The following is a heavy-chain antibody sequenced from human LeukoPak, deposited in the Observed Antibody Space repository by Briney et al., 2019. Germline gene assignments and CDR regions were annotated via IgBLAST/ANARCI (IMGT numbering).Heavy chain of an antibody. CDR1: GFTFSTYS. Sequence: GGSLRLSCAASGFTFSTYSMNWVRQAPGKGLEWVSSISSSSSYIYYADSVKGRFTISRDNAKNSLYLQMNSLRAEDTAVYYCTRVGIMTTVTTGAFDIWGQGTMVTVSS. D-gene: IGHD4-17*01. CDR3: TRVGIMTTVTTGAFDI. CDR2: ISSSSSYI. V-gene: IGHV3-21*01. J-gene: IGHJ3*02.